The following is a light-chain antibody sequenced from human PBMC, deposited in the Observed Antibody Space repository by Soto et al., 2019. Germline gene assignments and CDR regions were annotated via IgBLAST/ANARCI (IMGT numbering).Light chain of an antibody. CDR1: SGDIGGYNY. Sequence: QSVLTQPPSASGSPGQSVTISCTGTSGDIGGYNYVSWFQQYPGKAPKLMIFEVDKRPSGVPDRFSGSKSGNTASLTVSGLRANDEADNYCASYAGSDNYVFGPGTKVT. J-gene: IGLJ1*01. CDR3: ASYAGSDNYV. CDR2: EVD. V-gene: IGLV2-8*01.